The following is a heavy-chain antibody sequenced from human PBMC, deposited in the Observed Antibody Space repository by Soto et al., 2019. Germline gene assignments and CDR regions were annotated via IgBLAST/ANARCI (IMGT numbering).Heavy chain of an antibody. CDR3: ARGVSGITIFGVADDAFDI. CDR2: IYHSGST. J-gene: IGHJ3*02. Sequence: PSETLSLTCAVSGGSISSGGYSWSWIRQPPGKGLEWIGYIYHSGSTYYNPSLKSRVTISVDTSKNQFSLKLSSVTAADTAVYYCARGVSGITIFGVADDAFDIWGQGTMVTVSS. V-gene: IGHV4-30-2*05. D-gene: IGHD3-3*01. CDR1: GGSISSGGYS.